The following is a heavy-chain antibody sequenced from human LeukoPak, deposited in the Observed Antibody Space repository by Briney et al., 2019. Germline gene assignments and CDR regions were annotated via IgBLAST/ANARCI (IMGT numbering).Heavy chain of an antibody. V-gene: IGHV3-53*01. CDR2: IYSDNT. J-gene: IGHJ3*02. Sequence: GGSLRLSCTVSGFTVSSNSMSWVRQAPGKGLEWVSFIYSDNTHYSDSVKGRFTISRDNSKNTLYLQMNSLRAEDTAVYYCARVPLRTAFDIWGQGTMVTVSS. CDR3: ARVPLRTAFDI. CDR1: GFTVSSNS.